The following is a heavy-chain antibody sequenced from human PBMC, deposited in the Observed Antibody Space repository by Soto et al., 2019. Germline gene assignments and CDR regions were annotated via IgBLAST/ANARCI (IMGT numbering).Heavy chain of an antibody. CDR1: GCTFSSYA. CDR2: IIPICGTA. CDR3: ARIETNRYCTNGVCSFDY. D-gene: IGHD2-8*01. Sequence: SVKVSCKASGCTFSSYAISWVRQAPGQGLEWMGGIIPICGTANYAQKFQGRVTITGDKSTSTAYMELSSLRSEDTAVYYCARIETNRYCTNGVCSFDYWGQGTLVTVSS. J-gene: IGHJ4*01. V-gene: IGHV1-69*06.